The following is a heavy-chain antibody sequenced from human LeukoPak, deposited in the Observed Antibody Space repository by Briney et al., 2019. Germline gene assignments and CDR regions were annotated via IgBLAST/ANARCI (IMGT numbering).Heavy chain of an antibody. CDR3: ARDNRVTYYYGSGSYKVGWFDP. Sequence: SETLSLTCTVSGGSISSYYWSWIRQPPGKGLEWIGYIYYSGSTNYNPSLKSRVTISVDTSKNQFSLKLSSVTAADTAVYYCARDNRVTYYYGSGSYKVGWFDPWGQGTLVTVSS. CDR2: IYYSGST. CDR1: GGSISSYY. V-gene: IGHV4-59*12. J-gene: IGHJ5*02. D-gene: IGHD3-10*01.